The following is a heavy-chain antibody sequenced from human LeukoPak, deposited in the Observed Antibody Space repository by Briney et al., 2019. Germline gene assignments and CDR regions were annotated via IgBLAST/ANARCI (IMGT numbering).Heavy chain of an antibody. CDR1: RFTFDGYA. J-gene: IGHJ4*02. CDR3: AKSGTYSSSSGYIDS. Sequence: GGSLRLSCAASRFTFDGYAMHWVRQAPGKGLEWVSSISWNSGNTDYAASVKGRSTISRDNAKKSLHLQMNSLRAEDTALYYCAKSGTYSSSSGYIDSWGQGTLVTVSS. D-gene: IGHD6-6*01. CDR2: ISWNSGNT. V-gene: IGHV3-9*01.